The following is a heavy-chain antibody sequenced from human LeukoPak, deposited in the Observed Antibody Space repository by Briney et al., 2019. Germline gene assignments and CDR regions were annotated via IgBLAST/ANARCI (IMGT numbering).Heavy chain of an antibody. CDR3: VSEYSGYDLADY. D-gene: IGHD5-12*01. Sequence: GGSLRLSCPASGFTFSDYSMNWVRQAPGKGLEWVSYISSSSSTIYYADSVKGRFTISRDNAKNSLYLQMNSLRAEDTAVYYCVSEYSGYDLADYWGQGTLVTVSS. J-gene: IGHJ4*02. V-gene: IGHV3-48*01. CDR1: GFTFSDYS. CDR2: ISSSSSTI.